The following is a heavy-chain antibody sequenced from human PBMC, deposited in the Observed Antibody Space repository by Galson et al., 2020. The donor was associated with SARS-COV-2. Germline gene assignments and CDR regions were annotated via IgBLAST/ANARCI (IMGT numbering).Heavy chain of an antibody. CDR1: GGSISSYY. D-gene: IGHD4-17*01. Sequence: SETLSLTCTVSGGSISSYYWSWIRQPPGKGLEWIGYIYYSGSTNYNPSLKSRVTISVDTSKNQFSLKLSSVTAADTAVYYCARSQYGEEDYYGMDVWGQGTTVTGAS. V-gene: IGHV4-59*13. CDR2: IYYSGST. CDR3: ARSQYGEEDYYGMDV. J-gene: IGHJ6*02.